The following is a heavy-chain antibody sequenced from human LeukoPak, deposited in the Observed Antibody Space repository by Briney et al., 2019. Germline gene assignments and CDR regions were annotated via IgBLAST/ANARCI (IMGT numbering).Heavy chain of an antibody. D-gene: IGHD2-2*01. CDR2: ISGSGGSR. CDR3: AKDGEDIVVVPAAFMDV. Sequence: GGSLRLSCETSGFSFSTYWMSWVRQAPGKGLEWVSGISGSGGSRFYTDSVKGRFTISRDNSKNTLYLQMNSLRAEDTAVYYCAKDGEDIVVVPAAFMDVWGKGTTVTISS. J-gene: IGHJ6*03. CDR1: GFSFSTYW. V-gene: IGHV3-23*01.